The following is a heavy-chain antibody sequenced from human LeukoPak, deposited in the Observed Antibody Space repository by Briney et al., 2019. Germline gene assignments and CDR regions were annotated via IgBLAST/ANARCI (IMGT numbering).Heavy chain of an antibody. CDR2: IYYSGST. V-gene: IGHV4-59*01. J-gene: IGHJ4*02. CDR3: ARGIKVVPAAITRGYYFDY. D-gene: IGHD2-2*01. Sequence: KPSETLSLTCTVSGGSISSYYWSWIRQPPGKGLEWIGYIYYSGSTNYNPSLKSRVTISVDTSKNQFSLKLSSVTAADTAVYYCARGIKVVPAAITRGYYFDYWGQGTLVTVSS. CDR1: GGSISSYY.